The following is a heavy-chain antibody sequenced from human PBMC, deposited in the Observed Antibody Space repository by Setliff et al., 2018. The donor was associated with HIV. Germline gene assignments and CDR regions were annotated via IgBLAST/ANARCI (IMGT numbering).Heavy chain of an antibody. CDR1: GYSFVSYD. V-gene: IGHV1-18*01. CDR3: ARTFNSGYLSYAFDI. J-gene: IGHJ3*02. D-gene: IGHD3-22*01. Sequence: ASVKVSCKASGYSFVSYDINWVRQATGQGLEWMGWISAYNLNTNYAQKFQGRVTMTTDTSASTGYMELRSLRSDDTAVYYCARTFNSGYLSYAFDIWGQGTRVTVSS. CDR2: ISAYNLNT.